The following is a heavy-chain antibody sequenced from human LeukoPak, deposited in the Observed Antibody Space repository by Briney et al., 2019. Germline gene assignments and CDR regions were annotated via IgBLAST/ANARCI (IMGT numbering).Heavy chain of an antibody. V-gene: IGHV4-34*01. Sequence: SETLSLTCAAYGGSFSGYSWSWIRQPPGKGLEWIGEINHSGSTNDNPSLRSRVIVSVDTSKNQFSLKLSSVTAADTAVYYCARGGCTSSFDYWGQGTLVTVSS. CDR1: GGSFSGYS. CDR2: INHSGST. CDR3: ARGGCTSSFDY. D-gene: IGHD6-13*01. J-gene: IGHJ4*02.